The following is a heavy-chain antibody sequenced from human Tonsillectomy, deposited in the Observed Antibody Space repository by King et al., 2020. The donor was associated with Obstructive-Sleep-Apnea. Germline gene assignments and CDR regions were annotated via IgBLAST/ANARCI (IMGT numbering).Heavy chain of an antibody. J-gene: IGHJ6*02. V-gene: IGHV3-11*06. CDR1: VFTFSDHY. Sequence: VQLVESGGGLVKPGVSLRLSCAASVFTFSDHYMGWTRQTPGKGRVWVSYLRLSGGYTTYADSRRGRFTIPRDNAKNSLYLQMNRLRAEDTAVYYWARLLAWLLGNGDYYYGADVWGQGTTVAVSS. CDR2: LRLSGGYT. CDR3: ARLLAWLLGNGDYYYGADV. D-gene: IGHD3/OR15-3a*01.